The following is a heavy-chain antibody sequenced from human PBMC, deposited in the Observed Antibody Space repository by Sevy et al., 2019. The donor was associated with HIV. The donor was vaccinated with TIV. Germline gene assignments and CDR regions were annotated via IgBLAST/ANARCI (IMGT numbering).Heavy chain of an antibody. V-gene: IGHV1-69*10. CDR1: GGTFSSYA. Sequence: ASVKVSCKASGGTFSSYAISWVRQAPGQGLEWMGGIIPILGIANYAQKFQGRVTITADKSTSTAYMELSSLRSEDTAVYYCARVPFWSGYYYNYYCMDVWGKGTTVTVSS. J-gene: IGHJ6*03. CDR2: IIPILGIA. D-gene: IGHD3-3*01. CDR3: ARVPFWSGYYYNYYCMDV.